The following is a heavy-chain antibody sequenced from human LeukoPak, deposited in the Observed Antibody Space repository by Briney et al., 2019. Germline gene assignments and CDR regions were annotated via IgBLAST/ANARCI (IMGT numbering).Heavy chain of an antibody. CDR2: IYYSGST. CDR1: GGSISSYY. Sequence: PSETLSLTCSVSGGSISSYYWSWIRQPPGKGLEWIGYIYYSGSTNYNPSLKSRVTISLDTSKSQFSLKLTSVTAADTAVYYCARAPIPYDRSRTDYRFGPWGQGTLVTVAS. V-gene: IGHV4-59*01. CDR3: ARAPIPYDRSRTDYRFGP. J-gene: IGHJ5*02. D-gene: IGHD3-16*01.